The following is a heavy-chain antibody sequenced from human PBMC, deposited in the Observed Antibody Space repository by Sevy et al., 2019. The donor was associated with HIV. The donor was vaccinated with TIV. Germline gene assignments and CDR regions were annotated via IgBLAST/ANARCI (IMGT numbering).Heavy chain of an antibody. D-gene: IGHD3-10*01. CDR2: IRGGGSST. CDR1: GFTFTNYA. J-gene: IGHJ4*02. Sequence: GGSLILSCVASGFTFTNYAMSWVRQAPGKGLEWVSAIRGGGSSTYYADSVKGRFTISRDNSKNTVYLQMNSLRAEDTALYYCAKDYEFGSGSLMGLFDYWGQGTLVTVSS. V-gene: IGHV3-23*01. CDR3: AKDYEFGSGSLMGLFDY.